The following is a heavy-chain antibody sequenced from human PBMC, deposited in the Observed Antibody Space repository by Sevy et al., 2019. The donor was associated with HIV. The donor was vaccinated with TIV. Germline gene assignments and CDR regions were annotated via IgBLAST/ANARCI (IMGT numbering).Heavy chain of an antibody. CDR3: ARGRRGPFDF. V-gene: IGHV6-1*01. CDR2: TYSRSKWYN. D-gene: IGHD3-10*01. J-gene: IGHJ4*02. Sequence: SQTLSLTCAISGDSVSNNSAAWNWIRQSPSRGLEWLGRTYSRSKWYNDYAVSVKGRITINPVTSKNQFSLQLNSVTPEDTAVYFAARGRRGPFDFWGQGTLVTVSS. CDR1: GDSVSNNSAA.